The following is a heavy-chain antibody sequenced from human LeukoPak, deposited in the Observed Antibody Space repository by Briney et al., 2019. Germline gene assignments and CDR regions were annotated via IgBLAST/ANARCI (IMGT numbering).Heavy chain of an antibody. CDR1: GDSNASSDYH. CDR3: ARVPQRVTSITDLDY. D-gene: IGHD4-11*01. V-gene: IGHV4-39*01. Sequence: SETLSLTCTVSGDSNASSDYHWGWVRQPPGKGLEWIGSFYYSGSTSYNPSLESRVTVSVDTSKNQFSLELSSVTAADTAVYYCARVPQRVTSITDLDYWGQGTLVTDSA. J-gene: IGHJ4*02. CDR2: FYYSGST.